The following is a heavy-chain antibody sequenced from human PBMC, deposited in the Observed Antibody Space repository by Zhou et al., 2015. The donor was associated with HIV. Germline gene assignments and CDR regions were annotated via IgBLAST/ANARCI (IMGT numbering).Heavy chain of an antibody. CDR2: IIPIFGTA. Sequence: QVQLVQSGAEVKKPGSSVKVSCKASGGTFSSYAISWVRQAPGQGLEWMGGIIPIFGTANYAQKFQGRVTITADESTSTAYMELSSLRSEDTAVYYCARDGGGYCSSTSCYLDIWGQGTMVTVSS. V-gene: IGHV1-69*01. CDR3: ARDGGGYCSSTSCYLDI. D-gene: IGHD2-2*03. J-gene: IGHJ3*02. CDR1: GGTFSSYA.